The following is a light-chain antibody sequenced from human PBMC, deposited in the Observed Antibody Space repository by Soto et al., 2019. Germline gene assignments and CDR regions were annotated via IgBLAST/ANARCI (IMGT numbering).Light chain of an antibody. J-gene: IGKJ5*01. CDR1: QGISSY. CDR3: QQYYSYPIT. CDR2: AAS. Sequence: AIRMTQSPSSFSASTGDSVTITCRASQGISSYLAWYQQKPGKAPKLLIYAASTLQSGVPSRFSGSGSGTDFTLTISCLQSEDSATYYCQQYYSYPITFGQGTRLEIK. V-gene: IGKV1-8*01.